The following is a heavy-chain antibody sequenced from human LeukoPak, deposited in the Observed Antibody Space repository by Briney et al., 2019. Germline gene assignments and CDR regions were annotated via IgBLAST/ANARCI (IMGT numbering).Heavy chain of an antibody. Sequence: ASVKVSCKASGYTFSSYDISWVRQAPGQGLEWMGGIIPIFGTANYAQKFQGRVTITADESTSTAYMELSSLRSEDTAVYYCARVVTARGLYNWFDPWGQGTLVTVSS. CDR1: GYTFSSYD. D-gene: IGHD5-18*01. J-gene: IGHJ5*02. CDR2: IIPIFGTA. V-gene: IGHV1-69*13. CDR3: ARVVTARGLYNWFDP.